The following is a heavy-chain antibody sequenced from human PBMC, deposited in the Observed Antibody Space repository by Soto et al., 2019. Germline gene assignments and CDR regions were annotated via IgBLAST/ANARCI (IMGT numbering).Heavy chain of an antibody. V-gene: IGHV4-59*01. CDR3: ARVRITPIFEDYYYYMDV. CDR1: GGSISSYY. D-gene: IGHD3-10*01. CDR2: IYYSGST. Sequence: SETLSLTCTVSGGSISSYYWSWIRQPPGKGLEWIGYIYYSGSTNYNPSLKSRVTISVDTSKNQFSLKLSSVTAADTAVYYCARVRITPIFEDYYYYMDVWGKGTTVTVSS. J-gene: IGHJ6*03.